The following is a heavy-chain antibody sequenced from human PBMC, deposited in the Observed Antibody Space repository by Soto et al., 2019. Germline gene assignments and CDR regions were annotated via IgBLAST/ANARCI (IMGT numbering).Heavy chain of an antibody. CDR3: ARLGSSGWYQGSYFDY. Sequence: QLQLQESGPGLVKPSETLSLTCIVSGGSITRNNHYWGWIRQSPGKGLEWIGSILYSGSTNYNPSLKSRVTLSVETSNNHYSLKMSSVTAADTALYYCARLGSSGWYQGSYFDYWGQGTLVTVSS. D-gene: IGHD6-19*01. CDR2: ILYSGST. J-gene: IGHJ4*02. CDR1: GGSITRNNHY. V-gene: IGHV4-39*01.